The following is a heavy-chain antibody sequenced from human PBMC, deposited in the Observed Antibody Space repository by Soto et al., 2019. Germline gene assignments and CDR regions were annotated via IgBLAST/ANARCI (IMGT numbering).Heavy chain of an antibody. J-gene: IGHJ1*01. CDR2: IKSKTDGGTT. D-gene: IGHD4-17*01. Sequence: GGSLRLSCAASGFTFTNAWMSWVRQAPGKGLEWVGRIKSKTDGGTTDYAAPVKGRFTISRDDSKNTLYLQMDSLKTEDTAVYYCTTARGTYGAEYFQHWGQGTLVTVSS. V-gene: IGHV3-15*01. CDR1: GFTFTNAW. CDR3: TTARGTYGAEYFQH.